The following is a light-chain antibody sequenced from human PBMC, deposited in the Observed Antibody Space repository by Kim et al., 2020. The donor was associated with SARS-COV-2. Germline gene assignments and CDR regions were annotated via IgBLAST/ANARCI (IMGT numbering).Light chain of an antibody. CDR2: AAS. CDR3: QQSHSTLYT. CDR1: QSISNY. J-gene: IGKJ2*01. Sequence: ASVGDRVTIPCRASQSISNYLNWYQQKPGRAPNLLIYAASKLQSGVSSRLSGSGSGTDFTLTITSLQPEDFATYYCQQSHSTLYTFGQGTKLEI. V-gene: IGKV1-39*01.